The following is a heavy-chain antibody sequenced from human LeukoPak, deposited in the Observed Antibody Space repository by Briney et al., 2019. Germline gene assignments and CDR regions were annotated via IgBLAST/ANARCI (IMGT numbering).Heavy chain of an antibody. J-gene: IGHJ4*02. Sequence: ASVKVSCKASGYTFTSYGISWVRQAPGQGLEWMGWISAYNGNTNYAQKLQGRVTMTTDTSTSTAYMELRSLRSDDTAVYHCARFLLGYCSGGSCYRYFDYWGQGTLVTVSS. CDR1: GYTFTSYG. CDR3: ARFLLGYCSGGSCYRYFDY. V-gene: IGHV1-18*01. D-gene: IGHD2-15*01. CDR2: ISAYNGNT.